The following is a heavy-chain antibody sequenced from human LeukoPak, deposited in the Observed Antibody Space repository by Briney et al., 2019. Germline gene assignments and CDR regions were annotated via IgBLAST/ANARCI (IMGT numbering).Heavy chain of an antibody. D-gene: IGHD4-17*01. CDR3: ARETGSAVGSTDFDY. CDR1: GFTFSSYA. CDR2: ISYDGSNK. J-gene: IGHJ4*02. Sequence: GGSLRLSCAASGFTFSSYAIHWVRQAPGKGLEWVAVISYDGSNKYYADSVKGRFTISSDNSKNTLYLQMNSLRAEDTAVYYCARETGSAVGSTDFDYWGQGTLVTVSS. V-gene: IGHV3-30-3*01.